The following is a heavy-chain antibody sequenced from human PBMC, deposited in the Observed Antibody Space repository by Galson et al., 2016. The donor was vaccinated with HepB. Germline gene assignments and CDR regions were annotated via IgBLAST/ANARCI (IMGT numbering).Heavy chain of an antibody. V-gene: IGHV3-30*18. J-gene: IGHJ4*02. CDR1: GFTFISSG. CDR3: AKGGPNYYGSGSYSQLEF. Sequence: SLRLSCATAGFTFISSGMHWVRQAPGKGLEWATFISYDGSNAYYADSVKGRFTVTRDNSKNTLYLQMNSLRPKDTAVYYCAKGGPNYYGSGSYSQLEFWGQGTLVTVSS. D-gene: IGHD3-10*01. CDR2: ISYDGSNA.